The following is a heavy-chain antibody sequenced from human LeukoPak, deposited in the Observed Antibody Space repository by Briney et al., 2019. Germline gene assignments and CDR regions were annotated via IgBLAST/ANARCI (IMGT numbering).Heavy chain of an antibody. Sequence: GGSLRLSCAASGFTFDNYAVSWVRQAPGKGLEWVSGISGSGSSTYYADSVKGRFTISRDNSKNTLSLQMNSLRAEDTAVYHCAKIWFGTYPYYGMDVWGQGTTVAVSS. CDR1: GFTFDNYA. CDR3: AKIWFGTYPYYGMDV. V-gene: IGHV3-23*01. J-gene: IGHJ6*02. CDR2: ISGSGSST. D-gene: IGHD3-10*01.